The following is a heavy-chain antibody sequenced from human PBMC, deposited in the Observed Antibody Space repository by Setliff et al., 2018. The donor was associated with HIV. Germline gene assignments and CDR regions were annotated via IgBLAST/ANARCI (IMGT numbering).Heavy chain of an antibody. V-gene: IGHV4-59*11. CDR3: ARAPYYDYRGLAVYYFDY. CDR1: GGSISSRY. CDR2: IYYSGDT. J-gene: IGHJ4*02. Sequence: PSETLSLTCNVSGGSISSRYWTWIRQPPGQGLEWIGSIYYSGDTFYNTSLKTRITISVDTSKNHLSLKVSSLTAADTAVYYCARAPYYDYRGLAVYYFDYWGQGTLVTVSS. D-gene: IGHD3-22*01.